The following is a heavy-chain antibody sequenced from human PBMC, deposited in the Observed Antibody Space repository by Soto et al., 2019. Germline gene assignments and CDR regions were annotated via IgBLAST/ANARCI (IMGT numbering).Heavy chain of an antibody. CDR2: ISASGGAT. CDR1: RFTFTSYA. Sequence: PGGSLRLSCVASRFTFTSYAMSWVRQAPGKGLEWVAAISASGGATIHADSVKGRLTISRDNSKNTLYLQMNSLRAEDTAVYYCAKDVEGGSLFRGAFDYWGQRTQVTVSS. CDR3: AKDVEGGSLFRGAFDY. V-gene: IGHV3-23*01. D-gene: IGHD1-26*01. J-gene: IGHJ4*02.